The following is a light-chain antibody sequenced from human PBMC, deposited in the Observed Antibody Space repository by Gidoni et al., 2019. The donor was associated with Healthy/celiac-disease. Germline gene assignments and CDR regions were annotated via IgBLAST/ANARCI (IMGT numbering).Light chain of an antibody. Sequence: IQMTQSPSSLSASVGDRVTITCRASQSISSYLNWYQQKPGKAPKLLIYAAASLQSGVPSRFSGSGSGTDFTLTISSLQPEDFATYYCQQSDSTPRTFXQXTKVEIK. CDR3: QQSDSTPRT. CDR2: AAA. V-gene: IGKV1-39*01. J-gene: IGKJ1*01. CDR1: QSISSY.